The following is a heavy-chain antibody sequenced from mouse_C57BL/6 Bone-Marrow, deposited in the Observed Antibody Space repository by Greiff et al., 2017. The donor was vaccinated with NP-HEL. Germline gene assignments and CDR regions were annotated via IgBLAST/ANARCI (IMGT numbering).Heavy chain of an antibody. V-gene: IGHV1-81*01. CDR3: ARLGFYDRGVYAMDY. Sequence: QVQLQQSGAELARPGASVKLSCKASGYTFTSYGISWVKQRTGQGLEWIGEIYPRSGNTYYNEKFKGKATLTADKSSSTAYMELRSLTSEDSAVYFCARLGFYDRGVYAMDYWGQGTSVTVSS. CDR2: IYPRSGNT. D-gene: IGHD2-12*01. J-gene: IGHJ4*01. CDR1: GYTFTSYG.